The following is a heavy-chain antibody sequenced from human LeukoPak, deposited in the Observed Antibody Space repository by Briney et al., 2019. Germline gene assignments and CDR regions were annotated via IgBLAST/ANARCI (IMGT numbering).Heavy chain of an antibody. Sequence: SETLSLTCAVYGGSFSGYYWSWIRQPPGKGLEWIGEINHSGSTNYNPSLKSRVTISVDTSKNQFSLKLSSVTAADTAVYYCARVAAYCSSTSCYLEQYYFDYWGQGTLVTVSS. CDR2: INHSGST. CDR3: ARVAAYCSSTSCYLEQYYFDY. J-gene: IGHJ4*02. D-gene: IGHD2-2*01. V-gene: IGHV4-34*01. CDR1: GGSFSGYY.